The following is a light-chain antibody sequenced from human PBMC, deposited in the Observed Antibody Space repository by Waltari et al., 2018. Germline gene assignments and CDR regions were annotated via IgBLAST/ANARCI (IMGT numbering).Light chain of an antibody. CDR1: TSDLGGYNY. CDR2: DVS. Sequence: QSALTQPASVSGSPGQSLTSSCTGTTSDLGGYNYVPWYQQHPGKAPKLMIYDVSSRPSGVSNRFSGSKSGNTASLIISGLQAEDEADYYCSSFTSSSTWVFGGGTKLTVL. V-gene: IGLV2-14*01. CDR3: SSFTSSSTWV. J-gene: IGLJ3*02.